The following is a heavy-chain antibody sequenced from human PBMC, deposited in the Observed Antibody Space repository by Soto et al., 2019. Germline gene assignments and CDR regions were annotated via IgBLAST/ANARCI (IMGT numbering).Heavy chain of an antibody. CDR1: GFTFSSYT. J-gene: IGHJ4*02. D-gene: IGHD3-22*01. CDR2: INSRSNDI. Sequence: GGSLRLSCSASGFTFSSYTMNWVRLAPGTGLAWVSSINSRSNDIYQEDSGKGRFTISRDKAKNSLYLQRNSLRVEDTAVYYCAKHNKYDTRGYGFESWGRGT. V-gene: IGHV3-21*01. CDR3: AKHNKYDTRGYGFES.